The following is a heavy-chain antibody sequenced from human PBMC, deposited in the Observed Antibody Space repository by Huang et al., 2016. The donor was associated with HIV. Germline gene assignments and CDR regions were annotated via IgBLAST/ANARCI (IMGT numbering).Heavy chain of an antibody. CDR1: GGSISSDKYS. V-gene: IGHV4-61*09. CDR2: IYTSGST. D-gene: IGHD3-22*01. J-gene: IGHJ3*02. CDR3: ARINYYDSSGYHNAFDI. Sequence: QVQLQESGPGLVKPSQTLSLACTVSGGSISSDKYSWSWSRQPAGKGLEWIGHIYTSGSTNYSPSLKSRVTISVDTSKNQFSLRLNSVTAADTAVYYCARINYYDSSGYHNAFDIWGQGTMVTVSS.